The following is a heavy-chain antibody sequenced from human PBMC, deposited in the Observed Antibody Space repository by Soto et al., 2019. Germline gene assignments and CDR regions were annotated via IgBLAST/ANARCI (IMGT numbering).Heavy chain of an antibody. D-gene: IGHD5-18*01. V-gene: IGHV4-4*07. J-gene: IGHJ5*02. Sequence: SETLSLTCTVSGGSISSYYWSWIRQPAGKGVEWIGRIYTSGSTNYSPSLKSRVTMSVDTSKNQFSLKLSSVTAADAAVYYCARGAVDTAMVWPTPPSNWFDPWGQGTLVTVSS. CDR3: ARGAVDTAMVWPTPPSNWFDP. CDR2: IYTSGST. CDR1: GGSISSYY.